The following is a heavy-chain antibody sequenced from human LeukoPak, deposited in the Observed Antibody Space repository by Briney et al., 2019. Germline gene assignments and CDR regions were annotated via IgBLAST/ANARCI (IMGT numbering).Heavy chain of an antibody. J-gene: IGHJ6*03. V-gene: IGHV3-20*04. CDR2: INWNGGRR. Sequence: GGSLRLSCAASGFTFDDYGRSWVRQAPGKGLEWVSGINWNGGRRGYADSLKRRLTMSRHHAKTSLYLQMNRLRAQDTALYYCARGAADDLSYMDVWGKGTTATVSS. CDR1: GFTFDDYG. D-gene: IGHD3/OR15-3a*01. CDR3: ARGAADDLSYMDV.